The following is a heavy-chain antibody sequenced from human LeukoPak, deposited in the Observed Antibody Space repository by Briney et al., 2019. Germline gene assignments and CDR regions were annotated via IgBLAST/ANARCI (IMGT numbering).Heavy chain of an antibody. J-gene: IGHJ4*02. V-gene: IGHV4-59*01. CDR1: GGSISSYY. CDR2: IYYSGST. Sequence: SETLSLTCTVSGGSISSYYWSWIRQPPAKGLEWIGYIYYSGSTNYNPSLKSRVTISVDTSKNQFSLKLSSVTAADTAVYYCARGPRKDIVVVPAALHFDYWGQGTLVTVSS. D-gene: IGHD2-2*01. CDR3: ARGPRKDIVVVPAALHFDY.